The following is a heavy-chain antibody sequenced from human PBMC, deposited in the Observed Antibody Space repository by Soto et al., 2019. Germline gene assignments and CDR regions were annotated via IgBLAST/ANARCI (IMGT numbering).Heavy chain of an antibody. J-gene: IGHJ4*02. CDR2: INHSGST. V-gene: IGHV4-34*01. D-gene: IGHD4-17*01. CDR3: ARVRTAVTTDPFDY. Sequence: SETLSLTCAVYGGSFSGYYWSWIRQPPGKGLEWIGEINHSGSTNYNPSLKSRVTISVDTSKNQFSLKLSSVTAADTAVYYCARVRTAVTTDPFDYWGQGTLVTVSS. CDR1: GGSFSGYY.